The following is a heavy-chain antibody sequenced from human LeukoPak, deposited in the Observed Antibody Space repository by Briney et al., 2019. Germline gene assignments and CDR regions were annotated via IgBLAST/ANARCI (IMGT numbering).Heavy chain of an antibody. Sequence: GASVKVSCKASGYTFTSYGISWVRQAPGQGLEWMGWISAYNGNTNYAQKLQGRVTMTTDTSTSTAYMELRSLRSDDTAVYYCARRPPWAVAGAIDYWGQGTLVTVAS. CDR1: GYTFTSYG. CDR3: ARRPPWAVAGAIDY. CDR2: ISAYNGNT. J-gene: IGHJ4*02. V-gene: IGHV1-18*01. D-gene: IGHD6-19*01.